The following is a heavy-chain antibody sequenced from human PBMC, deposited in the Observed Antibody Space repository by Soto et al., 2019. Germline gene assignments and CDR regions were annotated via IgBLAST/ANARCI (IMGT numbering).Heavy chain of an antibody. V-gene: IGHV3-30*18. CDR2: ISYDGSNK. J-gene: IGHJ4*02. CDR3: AKDGGMWGDPLPDY. CDR1: GFTFSSYG. Sequence: QVQLVESGGGVVQPGRSLRLSCAASGFTFSSYGMHWVRQAPGKGLEWVAVISYDGSNKYYADSVKGRFTISRDNSKNTLYLQMNSLRAEDTAVYYCAKDGGMWGDPLPDYWGQGTLVTVSS. D-gene: IGHD1-26*01.